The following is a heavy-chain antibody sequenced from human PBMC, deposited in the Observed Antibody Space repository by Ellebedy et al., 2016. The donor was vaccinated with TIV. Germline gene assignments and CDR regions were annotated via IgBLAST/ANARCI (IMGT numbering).Heavy chain of an antibody. J-gene: IGHJ4*02. CDR1: GGSISSYY. CDR3: ARENRDDSSN. D-gene: IGHD3-22*01. V-gene: IGHV4-59*12. CDR2: IYYSGST. Sequence: SETLSLTCTVSGGSISSYYWSWIRQPPGKGLEWIGYIYYSGSTYYNPSLKSRVTISVDTSKNQFSLKLSSVTAADTAVYYCARENRDDSSNWGQGTLVTVSS.